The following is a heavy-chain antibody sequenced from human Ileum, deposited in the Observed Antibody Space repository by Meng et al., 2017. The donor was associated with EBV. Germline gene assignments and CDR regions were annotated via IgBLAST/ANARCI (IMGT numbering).Heavy chain of an antibody. V-gene: IGHV4-34*01. Sequence: GRVQPSGTPSHTGAVSGDSFRSYYWGWLLQPSGEGREGFRGNNHNGGSTYNPPLMSRVTISVVASTNQFFLKLSSVVAAETAVYHTCVRGFVSCLVYWGQGTLVTVSS. CDR1: GDSFRSYY. CDR3: CVRGFVSCLVY. CDR2: NNHNGGS. J-gene: IGHJ4*02. D-gene: IGHD2-15*01.